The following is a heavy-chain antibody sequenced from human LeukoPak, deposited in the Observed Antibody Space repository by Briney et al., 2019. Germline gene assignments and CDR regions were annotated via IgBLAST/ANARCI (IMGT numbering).Heavy chain of an antibody. D-gene: IGHD1-26*01. CDR2: ISGSGVTT. J-gene: IGHJ1*01. CDR1: GFTFSSYA. CDR3: AEKVVVGATSPYSDFQD. Sequence: QSGGSLRLSCVASGFTFSSYAMSWVRQAPGKGLEWVSAISGSGVTTHYAGSVKGRFSISRDNSKNTLYLQMNSLRAEDTALYYCAEKVVVGATSPYSDFQDWGQGTLVTVSS. V-gene: IGHV3-23*01.